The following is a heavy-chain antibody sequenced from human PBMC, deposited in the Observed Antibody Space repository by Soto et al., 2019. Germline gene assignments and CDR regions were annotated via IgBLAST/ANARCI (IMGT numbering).Heavy chain of an antibody. CDR2: INRKHGGI. V-gene: IGHV1-2*02. D-gene: IGHD6-19*01. CDR1: GDIFTDFY. J-gene: IGHJ5*02. CDR3: VKGQSVLCLDR. Sequence: GDIFTDFYLHWPRQARGQGLEWVGWINRKHGGINYAQTLRGRVTITPDTSVNASEVHLERLDFDDSAFYYSVKGQSVLCLDRCGRGTQVTVS.